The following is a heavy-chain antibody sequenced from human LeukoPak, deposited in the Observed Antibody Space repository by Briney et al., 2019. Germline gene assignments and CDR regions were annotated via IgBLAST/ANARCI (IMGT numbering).Heavy chain of an antibody. D-gene: IGHD2-2*03. Sequence: GGSLRLSCAASGFTFSSYRMNWVRQAPGKGLEWVSSISSSGSYIFYADSVKGRFTISRDNAKNSLYLQMNSLRAEDTAVYYCARAHSGYCSSTSCYSNWFDPWGQGTLVTVSS. CDR1: GFTFSSYR. J-gene: IGHJ5*02. CDR3: ARAHSGYCSSTSCYSNWFDP. CDR2: ISSSGSYI. V-gene: IGHV3-21*06.